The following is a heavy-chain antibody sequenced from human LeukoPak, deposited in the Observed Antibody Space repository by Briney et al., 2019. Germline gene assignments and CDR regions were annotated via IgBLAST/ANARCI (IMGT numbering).Heavy chain of an antibody. J-gene: IGHJ4*02. V-gene: IGHV4-59*01. Sequence: SEGLSLTCTVSGGSISSYSWSWIRQPPGKGLEWIGYIYYSGSTNYNPSLKSRVTISVDTSKNQFSLKLSSVTAADTAVYYCARIVGVYDSSGYKSGGFDYWGQGTLVTVSS. CDR3: ARIVGVYDSSGYKSGGFDY. D-gene: IGHD3-22*01. CDR2: IYYSGST. CDR1: GGSISSYS.